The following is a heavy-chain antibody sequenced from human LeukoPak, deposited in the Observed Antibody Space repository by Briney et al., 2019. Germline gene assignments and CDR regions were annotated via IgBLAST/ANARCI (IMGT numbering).Heavy chain of an antibody. CDR3: ARPHASGSYYFDY. CDR2: IYPGDSDT. D-gene: IGHD6-25*01. V-gene: IGHV5-51*01. CDR1: GSLFTSYW. Sequence: GASLQISCKGSGSLFTSYWIGWVRQLPGKGLEWMGIIYPGDSDTRYSPSFQGQVTISAAKSISTAYLQWSSLKASDTAMYYCARPHASGSYYFDYWGQGTLVTVSS. J-gene: IGHJ4*02.